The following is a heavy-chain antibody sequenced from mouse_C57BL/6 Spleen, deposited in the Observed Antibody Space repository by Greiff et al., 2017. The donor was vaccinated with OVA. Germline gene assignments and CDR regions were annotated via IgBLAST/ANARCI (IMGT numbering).Heavy chain of an antibody. J-gene: IGHJ3*01. Sequence: QVQLKQSGPELVKPGASVKISCKASGYAFSSSWMNWVKQRPGKGLEWIGRIYPGDGDTNYNGKFKGKATLTADKSSSTAYMQLSSLTSEDSAVYFCARKGEGGSFAYWGQGTLVTVSA. CDR3: ARKGEGGSFAY. CDR2: IYPGDGDT. CDR1: GYAFSSSW. V-gene: IGHV1-82*01.